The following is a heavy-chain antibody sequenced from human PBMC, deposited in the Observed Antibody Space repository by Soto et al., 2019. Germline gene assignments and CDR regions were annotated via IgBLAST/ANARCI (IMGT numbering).Heavy chain of an antibody. Sequence: QVQLVQSGAEVKKPGSSVKVSCKASGGTFSSYAFSWVRHAPGQGLEWMGGIIRIFHTPTYAQKFQGRVTIAADESKSTAYMELISLRSDDTAVYYCVHRRDGYNSAFFGYWGQGTLVTVSS. CDR2: IIRIFHTP. D-gene: IGHD5-12*01. CDR3: VHRRDGYNSAFFGY. V-gene: IGHV1-69*01. J-gene: IGHJ4*02. CDR1: GGTFSSYA.